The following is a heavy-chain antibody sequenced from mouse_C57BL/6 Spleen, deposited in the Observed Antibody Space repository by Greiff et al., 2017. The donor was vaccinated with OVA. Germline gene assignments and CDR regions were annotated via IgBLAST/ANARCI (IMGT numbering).Heavy chain of an antibody. CDR3: ASMVNYYAMDY. V-gene: IGHV1-59*01. D-gene: IGHD2-2*01. CDR2: IDPSDSYT. CDR1: GYTFTSYW. Sequence: QVHVKQPGAELVRPGTSVKLSCKASGYTFTSYWMHWVKQRPGQGLEWIGVIDPSDSYTNYNQKFKGKATLTVDTSSSTAYMQLSSLTSEDSAVYYCASMVNYYAMDYWGQGTSVTVSS. J-gene: IGHJ4*01.